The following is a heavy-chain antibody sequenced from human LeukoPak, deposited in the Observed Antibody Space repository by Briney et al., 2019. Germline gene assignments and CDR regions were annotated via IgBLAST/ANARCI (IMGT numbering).Heavy chain of an antibody. V-gene: IGHV4-34*01. Sequence: GSLRLSCAASGFTFSSYGMSWVRQAPGKGLEWIGEINHSGSTNYNPSLKSRVTISVDTSKNQFSLKLSSVTAADTAVYYCARRMLPYDSSGYYRYWGQGTLVTVSS. J-gene: IGHJ4*02. D-gene: IGHD3-22*01. CDR1: GFTFSSYG. CDR3: ARRMLPYDSSGYYRY. CDR2: INHSGST.